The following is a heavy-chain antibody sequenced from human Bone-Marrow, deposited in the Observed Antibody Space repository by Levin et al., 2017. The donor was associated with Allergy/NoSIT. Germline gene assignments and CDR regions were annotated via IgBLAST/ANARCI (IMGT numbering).Heavy chain of an antibody. CDR1: GGSFGLYN. D-gene: IGHD2-15*01. V-gene: IGHV4-34*01. CDR2: VSHNGVT. J-gene: IGHJ4*02. CDR3: ARGRRPYCNDATCYRYYFDS. Sequence: SQTLSLTCVVSGGSFGLYNWNWVRQPPGKGLEWIGEVSHNGVTNYNTSLKTRVSISIDMSKNQFSLRLSSVSAADTGIYFAARGRRPYCNDATCYRYYFDSWGQGTLVTVSS.